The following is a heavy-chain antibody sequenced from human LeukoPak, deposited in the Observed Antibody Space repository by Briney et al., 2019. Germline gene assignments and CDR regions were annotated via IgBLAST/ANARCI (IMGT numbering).Heavy chain of an antibody. CDR3: SRSAYYDGSGNYYDY. Sequence: GGSLRLSCAASGFTFSSYWMHWARQAPGKGLVWVSRISDGGSTTTYADSVKGRFTISRDNAKNTLYLQMNGLRAEDTAVYYCSRSAYYDGSGNYYDYWGQGTLVTVSS. J-gene: IGHJ4*02. D-gene: IGHD3-22*01. CDR1: GFTFSSYW. V-gene: IGHV3-74*01. CDR2: ISDGGSTT.